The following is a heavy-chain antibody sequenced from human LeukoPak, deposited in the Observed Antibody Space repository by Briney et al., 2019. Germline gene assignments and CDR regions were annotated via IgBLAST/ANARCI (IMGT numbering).Heavy chain of an antibody. CDR2: ISAYNGNT. D-gene: IGHD3-22*01. CDR1: GYTFTCYG. CDR3: ARVPSDYDSSGYYYYYGMDV. Sequence: GASVKVSCKASGYTFTCYGISWVRQAPGQGLEWMGWISAYNGNTNYAQKLQGRVTMTTDTSTSTAYMELRSLRSDDTAVYYCARVPSDYDSSGYYYYYGMDVWGQGTTVTVSS. J-gene: IGHJ6*02. V-gene: IGHV1-18*01.